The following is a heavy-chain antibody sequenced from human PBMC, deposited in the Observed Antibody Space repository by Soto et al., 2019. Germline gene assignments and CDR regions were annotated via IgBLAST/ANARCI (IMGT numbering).Heavy chain of an antibody. D-gene: IGHD3-22*01. V-gene: IGHV1-3*01. CDR3: ASSDSSGYYSYYFDY. Sequence: ASVKVSCKASGYTFTSYAMHWVRQAPGQRLEWMGWINAGNGNTKYSQKFQGRVTITRDTSASTAYMELSSLRSEDTAVYYCASSDSSGYYSYYFDYWGQGTLVTVS. CDR1: GYTFTSYA. CDR2: INAGNGNT. J-gene: IGHJ4*02.